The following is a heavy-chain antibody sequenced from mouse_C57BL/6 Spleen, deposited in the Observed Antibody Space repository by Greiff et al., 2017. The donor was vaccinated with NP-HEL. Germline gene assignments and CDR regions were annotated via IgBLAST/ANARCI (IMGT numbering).Heavy chain of an antibody. V-gene: IGHV1-53*01. Sequence: QVQLQQSGTELVKPGASVKLSCKASGYTFTSYWMHWVKQRPGQGLEWIGNINPSNGGTNYNEKFKSKATLTVDKSSSTAYMQLSSLTSEDSAVYYCARARGSSGYAMDDWGQGTSVTVSS. D-gene: IGHD3-2*02. CDR2: INPSNGGT. CDR1: GYTFTSYW. CDR3: ARARGSSGYAMDD. J-gene: IGHJ4*01.